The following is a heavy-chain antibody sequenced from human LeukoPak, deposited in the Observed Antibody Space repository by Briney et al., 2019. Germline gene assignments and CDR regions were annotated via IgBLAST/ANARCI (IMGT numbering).Heavy chain of an antibody. V-gene: IGHV3-15*01. J-gene: IGHJ5*02. CDR1: GFTFSNAW. Sequence: PGGSLRLSCAASGFTFSNAWMSWVRQASGKGLEWVGRIKSKINGETTDYAAPVKGRFTISRDDSKNALYLQMNSLKTEDSALYYCTTDPHIDILPDSHNWLDPWGQGTLVTVSA. CDR2: IKSKINGETT. D-gene: IGHD3-9*01. CDR3: TTDPHIDILPDSHNWLDP.